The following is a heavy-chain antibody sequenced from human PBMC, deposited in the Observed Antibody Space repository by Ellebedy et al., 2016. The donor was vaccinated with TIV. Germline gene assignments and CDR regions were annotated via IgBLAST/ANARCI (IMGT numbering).Heavy chain of an antibody. Sequence: GESLKISCEASGFTFSRNWISWFRLAPGQGLEWVANIKQDGSEKYHVDSVKGRFTISRDNAKNSVYLQLSSLGAEDTAVYYCARDVWGGGWAWGQGTPVTVSS. CDR3: ARDVWGGGWA. CDR2: IKQDGSEK. J-gene: IGHJ5*02. CDR1: GFTFSRNW. D-gene: IGHD6-19*01. V-gene: IGHV3-7*01.